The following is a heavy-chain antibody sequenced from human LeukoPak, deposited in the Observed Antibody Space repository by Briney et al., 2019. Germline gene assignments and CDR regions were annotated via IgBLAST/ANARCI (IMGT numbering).Heavy chain of an antibody. Sequence: SETLSLTCAVYGGSFSGYYWSWIRQPPGKGLEWIGEINHSRSTNYNPSLKSRVTISVDTSKNQFSLKLSSVTAADTAVYYCARACSGGSCPYYFDYWGQGTLVTVSS. CDR1: GGSFSGYY. D-gene: IGHD2-15*01. CDR3: ARACSGGSCPYYFDY. CDR2: INHSRST. J-gene: IGHJ4*02. V-gene: IGHV4-34*01.